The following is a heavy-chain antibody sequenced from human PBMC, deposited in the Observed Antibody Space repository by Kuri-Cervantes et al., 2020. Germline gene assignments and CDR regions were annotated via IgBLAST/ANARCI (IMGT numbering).Heavy chain of an antibody. CDR3: ARDLGDYSNSNWFDP. D-gene: IGHD4-11*01. J-gene: IGHJ5*02. Sequence: ASVKVSCKASGYTFTSYDINWVRQATGQGLEWMGWINPNSGGTNYAQKFQGRVTMTRDTSISTAYMELSRLRSADTAVYYWARDLGDYSNSNWFDPWGQGTLVTVSS. CDR1: GYTFTSYD. CDR2: INPNSGGT. V-gene: IGHV1-2*02.